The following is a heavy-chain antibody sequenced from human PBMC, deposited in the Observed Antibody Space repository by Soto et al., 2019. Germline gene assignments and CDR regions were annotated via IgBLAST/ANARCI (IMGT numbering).Heavy chain of an antibody. D-gene: IGHD3-16*01. CDR1: GYSISSGYY. Sequence: SETLSLTCAVSGYSISSGYYWGWIRQPPGMGLEWIATKHHSGSTYYNPSLKSRVTISLDTSKNQFSLNLRSVTAADTAVYYCAKTWGQGYYCFGLDVWGQGTTVTVSS. CDR3: AKTWGQGYYCFGLDV. V-gene: IGHV4-38-2*01. CDR2: KHHSGST. J-gene: IGHJ6*02.